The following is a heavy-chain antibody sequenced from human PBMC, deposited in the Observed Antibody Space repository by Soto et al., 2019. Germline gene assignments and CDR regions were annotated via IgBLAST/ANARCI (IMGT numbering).Heavy chain of an antibody. D-gene: IGHD6-19*01. CDR2: ISAYNGNT. V-gene: IGHV1-18*01. Sequence: QVQLVQSGAEVKKPGASVKVSCKASGYTFTSYGISWVRQAPGQGLEWMGWISAYNGNTNYAQKLQGRVTMTTDTFTSTAYMELRSLRSDDTAVYYCARGAWITLYSSGCCWFDPWGQGTLVTVSS. CDR3: ARGAWITLYSSGCCWFDP. CDR1: GYTFTSYG. J-gene: IGHJ5*02.